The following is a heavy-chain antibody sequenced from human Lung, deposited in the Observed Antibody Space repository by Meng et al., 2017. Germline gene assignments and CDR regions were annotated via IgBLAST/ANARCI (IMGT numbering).Heavy chain of an antibody. J-gene: IGHJ4*02. CDR2: VSHSGST. D-gene: IGHD1-7*01. Sequence: QLTLQAPGPRLVQPSGTLSLDCAVSGESITRTMWWSWLRQTPGKGLEWIGEVSHSGSTVYRPSLQGRVSISLDKSNNEFSLKLTSVTAADTAVYYCVRETLRELGLFHYWGQGILVTVSS. CDR1: GESITRTMW. V-gene: IGHV4-4*02. CDR3: VRETLRELGLFHY.